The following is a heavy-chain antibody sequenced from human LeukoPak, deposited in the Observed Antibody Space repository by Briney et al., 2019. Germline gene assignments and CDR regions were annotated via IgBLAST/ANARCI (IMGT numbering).Heavy chain of an antibody. J-gene: IGHJ4*02. V-gene: IGHV3-48*03. Sequence: GGSLRLSCAASGFTFKSYEMNWVRQAPGKGLEWASYISSSGSTIYYADSVKGRFTISRDNAKNSLFLQMNSLRAEDTAVYYWARDREGSSGWTPFDYWGQGTLVTVSS. CDR1: GFTFKSYE. D-gene: IGHD6-25*01. CDR3: ARDREGSSGWTPFDY. CDR2: ISSSGSTI.